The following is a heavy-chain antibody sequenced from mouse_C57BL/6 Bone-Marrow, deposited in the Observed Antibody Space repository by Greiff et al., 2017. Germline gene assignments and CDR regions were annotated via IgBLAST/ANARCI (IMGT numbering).Heavy chain of an antibody. CDR1: GYTFTDYY. Sequence: EVKLVESGPVLVKPGASVKMSCKASGYTFTDYYMNWVKQSHGKSLEWIGVINPYNGGTSYNQKFKGKATLTVDKSSSTAYMELNSLTSEDSAVYYCARGLGDWGQGTTLTVSS. CDR2: INPYNGGT. D-gene: IGHD3-1*01. V-gene: IGHV1-19*01. CDR3: ARGLGD. J-gene: IGHJ2*01.